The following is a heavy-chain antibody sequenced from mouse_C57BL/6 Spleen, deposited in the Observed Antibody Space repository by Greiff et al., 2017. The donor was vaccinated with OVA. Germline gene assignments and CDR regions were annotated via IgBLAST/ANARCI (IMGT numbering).Heavy chain of an antibody. Sequence: VKLQQPGAELVKPGASVKLSCKASGYTFTSYWMHWVKQRPGQGLEWIGMIHPNSGSTNYNEKFKSKATLTVDKSSSTAYMQLSSLTSEDSAVYYCARSPITTVVATKYAMDYWGQGTSGTVSS. CDR1: GYTFTSYW. J-gene: IGHJ4*01. V-gene: IGHV1-64*01. CDR3: ARSPITTVVATKYAMDY. D-gene: IGHD1-1*01. CDR2: IHPNSGST.